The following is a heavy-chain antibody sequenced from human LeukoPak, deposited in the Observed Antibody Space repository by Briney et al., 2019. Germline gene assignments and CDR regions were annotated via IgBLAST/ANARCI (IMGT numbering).Heavy chain of an antibody. CDR1: GCTFSSYA. Sequence: ASVKVSCKASGCTFSSYAISWVRQAPGQGLEWMGGIIPIFGTANYAQKFQGRVTITADESTSTAYMELSSLRTEDTAVYYCARDRYCSGGSCYSAGWFDPWGQGTLVTVSS. V-gene: IGHV1-69*01. D-gene: IGHD2-15*01. CDR2: IIPIFGTA. J-gene: IGHJ5*02. CDR3: ARDRYCSGGSCYSAGWFDP.